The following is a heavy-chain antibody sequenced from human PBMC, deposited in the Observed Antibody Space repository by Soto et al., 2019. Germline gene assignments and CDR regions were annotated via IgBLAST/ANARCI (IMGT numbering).Heavy chain of an antibody. CDR3: ARSTVVAATRGWFDP. CDR1: GGTFSSYT. D-gene: IGHD2-15*01. V-gene: IGHV1-69*02. J-gene: IGHJ5*02. CDR2: IIPILGIA. Sequence: GASVKVSCKASGGTFSSYTISWVRQAPGQGLEWMGRIIPILGIANYAQKFQGRVTITADKSTSTAYMELSSLRSEDTAVYYCARSTVVAATRGWFDPWGQGTLVTVSS.